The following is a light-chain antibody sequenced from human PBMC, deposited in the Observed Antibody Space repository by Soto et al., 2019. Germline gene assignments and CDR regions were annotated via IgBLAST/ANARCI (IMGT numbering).Light chain of an antibody. CDR3: QQRSSWRRVT. CDR2: DAS. J-gene: IGKJ5*01. CDR1: QSVSSY. Sequence: EIVFTQSPATLSLSPGERATLSCRASQSVSSYLAWYQQKPGQAPRLLIYDASNRANGIPARFSGSGSGTDLTLTISSLEPEDFAVYYCQQRSSWRRVTFGQGTRLEIK. V-gene: IGKV3-11*01.